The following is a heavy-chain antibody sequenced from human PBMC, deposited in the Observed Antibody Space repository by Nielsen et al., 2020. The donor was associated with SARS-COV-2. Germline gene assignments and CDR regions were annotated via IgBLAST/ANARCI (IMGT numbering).Heavy chain of an antibody. CDR1: GDSVSSSSAA. D-gene: IGHD4-17*01. CDR3: ARARGAYGDYYYYYYTDV. CDR2: TYYRSKWYN. Sequence: QTLSLTRAISGDSVSSSSAAWNWIRPSPSRGLEWLGRTYYRSKWYNDYAVSVKSRITINPDTSKNQFSLHLNSVTPEDTAVYYCARARGAYGDYYYYYYTDVWGKGTKVTVSS. J-gene: IGHJ6*03. V-gene: IGHV6-1*01.